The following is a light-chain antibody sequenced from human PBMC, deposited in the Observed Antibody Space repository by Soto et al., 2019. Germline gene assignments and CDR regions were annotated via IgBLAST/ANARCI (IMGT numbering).Light chain of an antibody. CDR3: EQSVP. CDR2: SAS. Sequence: ETVLTQSPGTLSLSPGGRATLSCRASQSLSSSNLAWYQQKAGQAPRLLIYSASTRATGIPDRFSGSGSGTDFTLTISRLEPEDAEVYYCEQSVPFGQATKLE. J-gene: IGKJ2*01. V-gene: IGKV3-20*01. CDR1: QSLSSSN.